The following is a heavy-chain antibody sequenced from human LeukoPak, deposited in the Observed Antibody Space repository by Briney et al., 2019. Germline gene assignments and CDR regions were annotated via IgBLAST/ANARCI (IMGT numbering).Heavy chain of an antibody. D-gene: IGHD6-13*01. CDR2: LSDDGSGK. J-gene: IGHJ4*02. Sequence: GGSLRLSCAASGFTFSGSAMHWVRQAPGKGLEWVAVLSDDGSGKYYVDSVRGRFTISRDNSESTLYLQMNSLRAEDTAVYYCARERASIAQNPNFDYWGQGTLVTVSS. V-gene: IGHV3-30*04. CDR3: ARERASIAQNPNFDY. CDR1: GFTFSGSA.